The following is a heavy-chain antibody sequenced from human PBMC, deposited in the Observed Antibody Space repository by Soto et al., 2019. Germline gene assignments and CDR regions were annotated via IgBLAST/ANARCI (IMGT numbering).Heavy chain of an antibody. D-gene: IGHD6-13*01. J-gene: IGHJ6*02. CDR1: GFTFRSFG. CDR3: AKDVGQQLVLNYGMDV. V-gene: IGHV3-30*18. CDR2: VSYDGNHK. Sequence: QVQLMESGGGVIQPGTSLSLSCGSSGFTFRSFGMYWLRQARGKGLEWVAVVSYDGNHKYYADSVKGRFTVSRDNAKNMLYLQMNSLRGEDTAVYYCAKDVGQQLVLNYGMDVWGQGTTVNVSS.